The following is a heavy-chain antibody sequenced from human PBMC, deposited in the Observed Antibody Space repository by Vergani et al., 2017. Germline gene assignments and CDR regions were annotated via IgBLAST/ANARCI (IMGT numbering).Heavy chain of an antibody. CDR3: ARDYDFWSGYVVPFDI. D-gene: IGHD3-3*01. J-gene: IGHJ3*02. Sequence: QVQLVESGGGLVKPGGSLRLSCAASGFTFSDYYMSWIRQAPGKGLEWVSYISSSGRTIYYADSVKGRFPISRDNAKNSLYLQMNSLRAEDTAVYYCARDYDFWSGYVVPFDIWGQGTMVTVSS. V-gene: IGHV3-11*01. CDR1: GFTFSDYY. CDR2: ISSSGRTI.